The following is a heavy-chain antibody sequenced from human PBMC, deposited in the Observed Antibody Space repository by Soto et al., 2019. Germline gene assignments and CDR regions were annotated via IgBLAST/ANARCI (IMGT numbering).Heavy chain of an antibody. CDR3: AREDHIGGFYFDY. V-gene: IGHV4-59*02. CDR1: GGSVTSYY. CDR2: IYHSGIT. J-gene: IGHJ4*02. Sequence: SETLSLTCTVSGGSVTSYYWSWIRQPPGKGLEWIGDIYHSGITKYNPSLKRRVTISVDTSKNQFSLKLSSVSAADTAVYYCAREDHIGGFYFDYWGQGALVTVSS. D-gene: IGHD3-16*01.